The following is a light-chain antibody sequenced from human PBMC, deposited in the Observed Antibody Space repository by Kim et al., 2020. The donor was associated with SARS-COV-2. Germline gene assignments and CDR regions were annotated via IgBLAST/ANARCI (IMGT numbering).Light chain of an antibody. CDR1: QSINGW. V-gene: IGKV1-5*01. Sequence: DIQMTQSPSTLSASVGDRVTITCRASQSINGWLAWYQQKPGKAPNLLIYDASSLESGVPSRFSGSGSGTEFTLTISSLQPDDFATYYCQQHNGYVLTFGGGTKVDIK. J-gene: IGKJ4*01. CDR3: QQHNGYVLT. CDR2: DAS.